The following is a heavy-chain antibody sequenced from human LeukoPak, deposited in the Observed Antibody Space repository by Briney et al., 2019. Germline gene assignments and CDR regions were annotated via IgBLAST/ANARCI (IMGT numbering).Heavy chain of an antibody. CDR1: GDSISDDY. CDR2: IYYSWST. CDR3: AKGYCRGNSCYDDRGAFDY. V-gene: IGHV4-59*08. J-gene: IGHJ4*02. D-gene: IGHD2-2*01. Sequence: ASETLSLTCTVSGDSISDDYWSWIRQPPGKGLEWIGYIYYSWSTNYNPSLKSRVTISVDTSKNQFSLKLSSVTAADTAVYYCAKGYCRGNSCYDDRGAFDYWGQGTLVTVSS.